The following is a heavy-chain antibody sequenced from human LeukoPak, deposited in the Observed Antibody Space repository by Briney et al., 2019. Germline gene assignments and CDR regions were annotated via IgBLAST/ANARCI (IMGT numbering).Heavy chain of an antibody. J-gene: IGHJ3*02. CDR2: IYWNDDK. Sequence: SGPTLVKPTQTLTLTCTFSGFSLSTSGVGVGWIRQPQGKPLDWLALIYWNDDKRYSPSLKSRLTITKDTSKNQVVLTMTNMDPVDTATYYCAHRKEHAFDIWGQGTMVTVSS. CDR3: AHRKEHAFDI. CDR1: GFSLSTSGVG. V-gene: IGHV2-5*01.